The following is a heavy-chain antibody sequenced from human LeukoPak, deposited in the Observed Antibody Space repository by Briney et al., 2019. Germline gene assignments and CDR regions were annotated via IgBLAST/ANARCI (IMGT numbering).Heavy chain of an antibody. D-gene: IGHD2-15*01. Sequence: GGSLRLSCAASGFTFSSYSMNWVRQAPGKGLVWVSRIKTDGSSTSYADSVKGRFNISRDNAKNTLFLQMNTLRAEDTAVYYCVRDGLLVSGVALDIWGQGTLVTVSP. CDR3: VRDGLLVSGVALDI. V-gene: IGHV3-74*01. CDR1: GFTFSSYS. J-gene: IGHJ3*02. CDR2: IKTDGSST.